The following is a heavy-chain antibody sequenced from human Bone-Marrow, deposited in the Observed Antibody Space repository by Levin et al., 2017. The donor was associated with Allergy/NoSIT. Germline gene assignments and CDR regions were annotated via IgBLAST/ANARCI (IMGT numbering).Heavy chain of an antibody. J-gene: IGHJ3*01. Sequence: GGSLRLSCAASGFSVSNYYMSWVRQAPGKGLECVSVIYSGGSSHFADSVKGRFTISRDNSKNTLFLQMNGLRAEDTAVYYCARGGNNDAFDVWGQGTMVTVSS. V-gene: IGHV3-53*05. CDR2: IYSGGSS. D-gene: IGHD1/OR15-1a*01. CDR3: ARGGNNDAFDV. CDR1: GFSVSNYY.